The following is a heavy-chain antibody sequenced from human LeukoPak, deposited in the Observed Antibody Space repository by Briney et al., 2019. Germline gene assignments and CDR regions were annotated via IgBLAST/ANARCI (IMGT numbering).Heavy chain of an antibody. V-gene: IGHV3-7*01. Sequence: LAGGSLRLSCAASGFTFSSYWMSWVRQAPGKGLEWVANIKQDGSEKYYVDSVKGRFTISGDNAKNSLYLQMNSLRAEDTAVYYCARIGYCSGTYCYGFDYWGQGTLVTVSS. CDR1: GFTFSSYW. CDR3: ARIGYCSGTYCYGFDY. CDR2: IKQDGSEK. J-gene: IGHJ4*02. D-gene: IGHD2-15*01.